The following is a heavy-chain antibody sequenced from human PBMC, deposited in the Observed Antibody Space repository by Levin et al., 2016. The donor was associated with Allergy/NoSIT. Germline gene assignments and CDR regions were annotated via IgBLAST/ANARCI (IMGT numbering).Heavy chain of an antibody. V-gene: IGHV4-39*01. J-gene: IGHJ5*02. CDR1: GVSISSSLYF. D-gene: IGHD4-11*01. Sequence: SETLSLTCTVSGVSISSSLYFWVWLRQPPEKGLESIASVFNDRTTYQNPSLRSRTSISVDTSKNQVSLQLTSVTAADTAVYYCAITTEGWFDPWGQGTLAIVSS. CDR3: AITTEGWFDP. CDR2: VFNDRTT.